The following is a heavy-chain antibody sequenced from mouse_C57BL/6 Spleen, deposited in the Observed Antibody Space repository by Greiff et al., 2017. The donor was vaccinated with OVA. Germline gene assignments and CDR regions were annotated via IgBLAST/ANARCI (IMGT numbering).Heavy chain of an antibody. CDR2: IWSGGST. J-gene: IGHJ4*01. D-gene: IGHD1-1*01. CDR3: ARKNYGSSYDAMTT. Sequence: VKLVESGPGLVQPSQSLSITCTVSGFSLTSYGVHWVRQSPGKGLEWLGVIWSGGSTDYNAAFISRLSISKDNSKSQVFFKMNSLQADDTAIYYCARKNYGSSYDAMTTGVKEPQSPSPQ. CDR1: GFSLTSYG. V-gene: IGHV2-2*01.